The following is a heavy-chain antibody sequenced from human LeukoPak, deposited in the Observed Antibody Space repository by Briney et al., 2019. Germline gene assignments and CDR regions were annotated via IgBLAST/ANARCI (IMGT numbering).Heavy chain of an antibody. CDR1: GYTFTSYY. J-gene: IGHJ4*02. CDR3: ARDRGGLASTVTTSYYFDY. V-gene: IGHV1-46*01. Sequence: ASVKVSCTASGYTFTSYYMHWVRQAPGQGLEWMGIINPSGGSTSYAQKFQGRVTMTRDTSTSTVYMELSSLRSEDTAVYYCARDRGGLASTVTTSYYFDYWGQGTLVTVSS. CDR2: INPSGGST. D-gene: IGHD4-17*01.